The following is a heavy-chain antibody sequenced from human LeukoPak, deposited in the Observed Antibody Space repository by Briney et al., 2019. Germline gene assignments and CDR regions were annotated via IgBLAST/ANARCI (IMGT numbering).Heavy chain of an antibody. CDR2: INHSGNT. D-gene: IGHD3-16*02. V-gene: IGHV4-34*01. CDR1: GGSFSGYY. Sequence: SETLSLTCAVYGGSFSGYYWSWIRQPPGRGLEWIGKINHSGNTNYNPSLKSRVTISVDTSKNQFSLNLSSVTAADTAVYYCARVRAYDDVWGSYPVFDHWGQGTPVTVSS. J-gene: IGHJ4*02. CDR3: ARVRAYDDVWGSYPVFDH.